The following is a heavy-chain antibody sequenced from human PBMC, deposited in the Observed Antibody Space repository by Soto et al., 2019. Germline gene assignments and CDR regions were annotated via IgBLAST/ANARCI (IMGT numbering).Heavy chain of an antibody. CDR3: ARGSSGWYGYYYYGMDV. D-gene: IGHD6-19*01. J-gene: IGHJ6*02. V-gene: IGHV4-34*01. Sequence: SETLSLTCSVSGGAINNRDYYWSWIRQPPGTGLEWIGEINHSGSTNYNPSLKSRVTISVDTSKNQFSLKLSSVTAADTAVYYCARGSSGWYGYYYYGMDVWGQGTTVTVSS. CDR1: GGAINNRDYY. CDR2: INHSGST.